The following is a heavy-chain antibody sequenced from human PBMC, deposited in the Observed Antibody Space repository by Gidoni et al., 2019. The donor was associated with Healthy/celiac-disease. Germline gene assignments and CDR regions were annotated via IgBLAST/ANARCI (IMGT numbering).Heavy chain of an antibody. CDR3: ARDRGYANYFDY. V-gene: IGHV3-21*01. D-gene: IGHD5-12*01. CDR2: ISSSSSYI. J-gene: IGHJ4*02. Sequence: EVQLVESGGGLVKPGGSLRLSCAASGCTFSSYSMNWVRQAPGKGLEWVSSISSSSSYIYYADSVKGRFTISRDNAKNSLYLQMNSLRAEDTAVYYCARDRGYANYFDYWGQGTLVTVSS. CDR1: GCTFSSYS.